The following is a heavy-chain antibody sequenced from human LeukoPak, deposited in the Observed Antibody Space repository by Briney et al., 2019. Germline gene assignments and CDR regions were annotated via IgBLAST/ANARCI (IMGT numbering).Heavy chain of an antibody. CDR2: IYYNGNA. CDR1: GGSLNTLSYY. Sequence: PSETLSLTCSVSGGSLNTLSYYWGWVRQPPGKGLEWIGRIYYNGNADYNPSLKSRVTLIVDTSKNQFSLKVTSLTSADTAVYYCAAYPPGVYRPVDYWGQGTLVTVSS. CDR3: AAYPPGVYRPVDY. D-gene: IGHD3-10*01. V-gene: IGHV4-39*01. J-gene: IGHJ4*02.